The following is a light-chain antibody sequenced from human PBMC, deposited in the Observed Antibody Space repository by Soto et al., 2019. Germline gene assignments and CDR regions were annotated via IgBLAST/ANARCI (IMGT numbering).Light chain of an antibody. J-gene: IGKJ4*01. Sequence: EIVLTQSPATLSWSPGERATLSCRASQSVSSYLAWYQQKPGQAPRLLIYDASTRATGIPARFSGSWSGTDFTLTISSLEPEDFEVYYCQQRSNWPFTFGGGTKVEIK. CDR3: QQRSNWPFT. V-gene: IGKV3-11*01. CDR1: QSVSSY. CDR2: DAS.